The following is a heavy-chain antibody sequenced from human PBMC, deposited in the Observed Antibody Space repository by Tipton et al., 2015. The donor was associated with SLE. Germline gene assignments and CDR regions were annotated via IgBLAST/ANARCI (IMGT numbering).Heavy chain of an antibody. CDR3: TRASGIKYCSGGICYSGYYHGMDV. CDR1: GGSSSGWY. V-gene: IGHV4-34*01. CDR2: IHDSGSS. Sequence: TLSLTCAVNGGSSSGWYWSWIRQSPGMALEWIGDIHDSGSSYTNPSLKSRVSISVDTSKNQFSLKLSSVTAADTAVYYCTRASGIKYCSGGICYSGYYHGMDVWGQGTTVTVSS. D-gene: IGHD2-15*01. J-gene: IGHJ6*02.